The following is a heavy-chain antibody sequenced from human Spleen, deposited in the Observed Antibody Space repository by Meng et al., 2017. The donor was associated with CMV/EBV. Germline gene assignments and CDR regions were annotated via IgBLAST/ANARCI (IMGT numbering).Heavy chain of an antibody. V-gene: IGHV3-23*01. CDR3: AITEGGNNY. CDR2: ISGSGDST. Sequence: LRFSCSASGFSFSSYAMNGVRQAPGKGLEWVSTISGSGDSTYYADSVRGRFTISRDNSKNTLYLQMNILRAEDTAVYYCAITEGGNNYWGQGTLVTVSS. J-gene: IGHJ4*02. CDR1: GFSFSSYA. D-gene: IGHD3-16*01.